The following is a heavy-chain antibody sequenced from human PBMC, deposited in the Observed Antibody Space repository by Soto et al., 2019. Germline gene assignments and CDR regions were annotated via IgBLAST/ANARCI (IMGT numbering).Heavy chain of an antibody. CDR2: ISAYNGNT. CDR1: GYTFTSYG. D-gene: IGHD3-10*01. CDR3: ASDQYYHGSGSYPSPDGWFDP. Sequence: GASVKVSCKASGYTFTSYGISWVRQAPGQGLEWMGWISAYNGNTNYAQKLQGRVTMTTDTSTSTAYMELRSLRSDDTAVYYCASDQYYHGSGSYPSPDGWFDPWGQGTLVTVSS. J-gene: IGHJ5*02. V-gene: IGHV1-18*01.